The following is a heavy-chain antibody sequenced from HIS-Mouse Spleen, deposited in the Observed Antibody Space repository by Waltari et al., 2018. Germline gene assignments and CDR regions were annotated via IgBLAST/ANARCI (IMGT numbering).Heavy chain of an antibody. V-gene: IGHV4-39*07. CDR1: GGSISSSSYY. D-gene: IGHD2-2*01. J-gene: IGHJ4*02. CDR3: ARDPDIVVVPAAMHFDY. Sequence: QLQLQESGPGLVKPSETLSLTCTVSGGSISSSSYYWGWIRQPPGKGLEWIGSIYYSGGTSSSPSLKSRVTISVDTSKNQFSLKLSSVTAADTAVYYCARDPDIVVVPAAMHFDYWGQGTLVTVSS. CDR2: IYYSGGT.